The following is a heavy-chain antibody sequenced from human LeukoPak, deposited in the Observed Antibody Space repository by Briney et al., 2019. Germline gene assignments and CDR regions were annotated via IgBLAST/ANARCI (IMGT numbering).Heavy chain of an antibody. CDR3: VDDSTGYYYFDY. J-gene: IGHJ4*02. CDR2: IYHSGST. CDR1: GDSIRRRSYY. Sequence: PSETLSLTCSVSGDSIRRRSYYWGWIRQPPGKGLEWIGSIYHSGSTYYNPSLKSRVTISIDTSKSQLSLNLTSVTAADTAVYFCVDDSTGYYYFDYWGQGTLVTVSS. D-gene: IGHD3-9*01. V-gene: IGHV4-39*01.